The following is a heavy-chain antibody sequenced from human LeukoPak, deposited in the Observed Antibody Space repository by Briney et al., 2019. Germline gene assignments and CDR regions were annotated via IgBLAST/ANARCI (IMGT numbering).Heavy chain of an antibody. CDR1: GFTFGDYA. V-gene: IGHV3-9*01. J-gene: IGHJ2*01. Sequence: GGSLRLSCAASGFTFGDYAMHWVRQAPGKGLEWVSGVTWNSGSKGYADSVKGRFTISRDHVKNSLYLQMNSLRAEDTALYYCAKANSNWYFDLWGRGTLVSVSS. CDR2: VTWNSGSK. CDR3: AKANSNWYFDL.